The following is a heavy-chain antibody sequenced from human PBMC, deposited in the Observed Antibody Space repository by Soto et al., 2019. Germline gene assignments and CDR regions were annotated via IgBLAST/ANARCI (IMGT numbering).Heavy chain of an antibody. CDR2: IWYDGSNK. Sequence: PGGSLRLSCAASGFTFSSYGMHWVRQAPGKGLEWVAVIWYDGSNKYYADSVKGRFTISRDNSKNTLYLQMNSLRAEDTAVYYCARDQGYNWNYGGYYYGMDVWGKGPRSPSPQ. CDR3: ARDQGYNWNYGGYYYGMDV. CDR1: GFTFSSYG. V-gene: IGHV3-33*01. J-gene: IGHJ6*01. D-gene: IGHD1-7*01.